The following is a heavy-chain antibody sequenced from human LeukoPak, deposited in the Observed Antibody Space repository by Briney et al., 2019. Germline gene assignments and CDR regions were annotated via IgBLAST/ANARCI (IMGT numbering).Heavy chain of an antibody. D-gene: IGHD3-22*01. CDR2: ISYDGSNK. Sequence: GGSLRLSCAASGFSFSTYAMHWVRQAPGKGLEWVALISYDGSNKYYADSVKGRFTISRDNSKNTLYLQMNSLRAEDTAVYYCAKDKGLGGYYPQWGQGTLVTVSS. V-gene: IGHV3-30*04. J-gene: IGHJ4*02. CDR1: GFSFSTYA. CDR3: AKDKGLGGYYPQ.